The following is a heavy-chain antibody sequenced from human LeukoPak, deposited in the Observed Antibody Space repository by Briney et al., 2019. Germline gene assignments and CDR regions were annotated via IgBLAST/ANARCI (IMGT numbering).Heavy chain of an antibody. D-gene: IGHD1-26*01. CDR3: AKDRYSGSPWYFDY. V-gene: IGHV3-23*01. CDR2: ISGTGAGT. J-gene: IGHJ4*02. CDR1: GFTFSNYA. Sequence: GGSLRLSCAASGFTFSNYAVSWVRQAPGKGLEWVSGISGTGAGTYYTDSVEGRFIISRDNSKNTLYLQMNSLRAEDTAVYYCAKDRYSGSPWYFDYWGQGTLVTVSS.